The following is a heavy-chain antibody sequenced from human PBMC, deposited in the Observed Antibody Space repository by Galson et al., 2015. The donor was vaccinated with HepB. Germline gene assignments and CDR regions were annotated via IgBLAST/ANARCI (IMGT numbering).Heavy chain of an antibody. CDR3: ARTYYYDSNPPDP. CDR1: GYTFTSYG. CDR2: ISAYNGNT. J-gene: IGHJ5*02. D-gene: IGHD3-22*01. V-gene: IGHV1-18*01. Sequence: SVKVSCKASGYTFTSYGISWVRQAPGQGLEWMGWISAYNGNTNYAQKLQGRVTMTTDASTSTAYMELRSLRSDDTAVYYCARTYYYDSNPPDPWGQGTLVTVSS.